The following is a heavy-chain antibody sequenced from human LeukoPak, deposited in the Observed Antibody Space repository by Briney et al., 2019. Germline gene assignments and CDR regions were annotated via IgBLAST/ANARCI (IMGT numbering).Heavy chain of an antibody. CDR2: IYYSGST. CDR1: GGSISSYY. D-gene: IGHD3-10*01. Sequence: SETLSLTCTVSGGSISSYYWSWIRQPPGKGLEWIGYIYYSGSTNYNPSLKSRVTISVDSSKNQFSLKLSSVTAADTAVYYCARDGVRGVIRWGQGTLVTVSS. J-gene: IGHJ4*02. V-gene: IGHV4-59*01. CDR3: ARDGVRGVIR.